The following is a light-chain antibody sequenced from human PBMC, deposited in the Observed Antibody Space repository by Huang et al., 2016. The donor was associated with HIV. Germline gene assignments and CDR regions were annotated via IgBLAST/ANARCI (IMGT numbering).Light chain of an antibody. CDR1: QIIGNY. CDR2: DAA. V-gene: IGKV3-11*01. Sequence: EIVLIQSPATLSLSPGERATLSCRASQIIGNYLAWFQQKPGQAPRLLMYDAAKRATGIPGRFSGSGSGTDFTLTISSLEPEDFALYFCQHRSNSGRITFGPGTRVHV. CDR3: QHRSNSGRIT. J-gene: IGKJ3*01.